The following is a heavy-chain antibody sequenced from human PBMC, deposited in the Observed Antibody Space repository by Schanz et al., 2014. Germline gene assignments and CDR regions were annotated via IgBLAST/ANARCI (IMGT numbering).Heavy chain of an antibody. CDR2: ITSNGGGT. J-gene: IGHJ6*02. V-gene: IGHV3-23*01. CDR3: AKNWKGHHITGRPGWSDGMDV. D-gene: IGHD6-6*01. CDR1: GFTFSSNA. Sequence: EVQLLESGGGLVQPGGSLRLSCAASGFTFSSNAMCWVRQAPGKGLEWDSTITSNGGGTYYADSVKGRFTISRDNAKNTLYLQMNSLRVEDTAEYYCAKNWKGHHITGRPGWSDGMDVWGQGTTVTVSS.